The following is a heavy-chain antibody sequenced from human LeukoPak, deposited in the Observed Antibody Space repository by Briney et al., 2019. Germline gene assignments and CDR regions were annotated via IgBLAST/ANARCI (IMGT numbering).Heavy chain of an antibody. Sequence: SETLSLTCAVYGGSFSGYYWSWIRQPPGKGLEWIGEINHSGSTNYNPSLKSRVTISVDTSENQFSLKLSSVTAADTAVYYCARVISSRIYYYGMDVWGQGTTVTVSS. V-gene: IGHV4-34*01. D-gene: IGHD6-6*01. CDR3: ARVISSRIYYYGMDV. CDR1: GGSFSGYY. CDR2: INHSGST. J-gene: IGHJ6*02.